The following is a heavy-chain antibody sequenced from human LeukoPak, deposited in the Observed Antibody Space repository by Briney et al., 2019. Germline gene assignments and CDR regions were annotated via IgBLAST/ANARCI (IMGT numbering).Heavy chain of an antibody. CDR2: ISDDGSNK. J-gene: IGHJ3*02. V-gene: IGHV3-30-3*01. D-gene: IGHD3-9*01. CDR1: GLTFRSYA. CDR3: ASVLRYFDWLFSGAFDI. Sequence: GGSLRLSCAASGLTFRSYAMHWVRQAPGKGLEWVAVISDDGSNKYYADSVKGRFTISRDNSKNTLYLQMNSLRAEDTAVYYCASVLRYFDWLFSGAFDIWGQGTMVTVSS.